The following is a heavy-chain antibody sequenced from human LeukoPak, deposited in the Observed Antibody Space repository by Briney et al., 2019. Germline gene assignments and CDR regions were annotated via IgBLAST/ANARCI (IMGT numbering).Heavy chain of an antibody. CDR2: ISGSGGRA. V-gene: IGHV3-23*01. Sequence: GGSLRLSCAASGFTFSSYGMSWVRQAPGKGLEWVSLISGSGGRAYYADSVKGRFTISRDNSKNTLYLQMNSLRADDTAVYYCAKDGAWLRFDDWGQGILVTVSS. J-gene: IGHJ4*02. CDR1: GFTFSSYG. CDR3: AKDGAWLRFDD. D-gene: IGHD5-12*01.